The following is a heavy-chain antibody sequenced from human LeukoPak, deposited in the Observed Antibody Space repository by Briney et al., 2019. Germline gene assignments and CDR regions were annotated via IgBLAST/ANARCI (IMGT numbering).Heavy chain of an antibody. J-gene: IGHJ5*02. D-gene: IGHD1-26*01. CDR3: ARGYSGSYGRFDP. CDR2: IYSSGST. Sequence: SETLSLTCTVSGGSISSYYWSWIRQPPGKDLEWIGYIYSSGSTNYNPSLKSRVTMSVDTSKNQFSLKLSSVTAADTAVYYCARGYSGSYGRFDPWGQGTLVTVSS. V-gene: IGHV4-59*01. CDR1: GGSISSYY.